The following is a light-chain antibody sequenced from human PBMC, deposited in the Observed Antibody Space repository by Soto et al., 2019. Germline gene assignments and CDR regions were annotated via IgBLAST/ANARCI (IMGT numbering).Light chain of an antibody. CDR1: SSDVGSYNR. V-gene: IGLV2-18*02. CDR2: EVS. Sequence: SVLTQPPSVSGSPGQSVAISCTGTSSDVGSYNRVSWYQQPPGAAPKLMIYEVSNRPSGVPDRFSGSKSGNTASLTISGLQAEDEADYYCNSYTGSSTYVFRTGTKVTVL. J-gene: IGLJ1*01. CDR3: NSYTGSSTYV.